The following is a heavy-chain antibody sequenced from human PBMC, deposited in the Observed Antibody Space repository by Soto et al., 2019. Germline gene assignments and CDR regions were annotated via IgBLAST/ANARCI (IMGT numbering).Heavy chain of an antibody. V-gene: IGHV1-69*01. CDR3: ARGLGYCSCTSCYGAGGGDNY. CDR1: GGTFSSYA. D-gene: IGHD2-2*01. Sequence: QVQLVQSGAEVKKPGSSVKVSCKASGGTFSSYAISWVRQAPGQGLEWMGGIIPIFGTANYAQKFQGRVTITAEESTSTAYMELSSLRSEDTAVYYCARGLGYCSCTSCYGAGGGDNYWGQGTLVTVSS. CDR2: IIPIFGTA. J-gene: IGHJ4*02.